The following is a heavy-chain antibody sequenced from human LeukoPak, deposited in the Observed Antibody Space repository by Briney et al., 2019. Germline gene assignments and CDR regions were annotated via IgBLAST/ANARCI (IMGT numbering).Heavy chain of an antibody. J-gene: IGHJ4*02. D-gene: IGHD4-17*01. CDR3: ARKNDYGDYLDY. CDR1: GGSISSVDYY. V-gene: IGHV4-30-4*01. Sequence: PSETLSLTCTISGGSISSVDYYWNWIRQPPGKGLECIGYIYYTGRTYYNPSLKSRVTISVDTSKNQFSLKLYSVTAADTAVYYCARKNDYGDYLDYWGQGTLVAVSS. CDR2: IYYTGRT.